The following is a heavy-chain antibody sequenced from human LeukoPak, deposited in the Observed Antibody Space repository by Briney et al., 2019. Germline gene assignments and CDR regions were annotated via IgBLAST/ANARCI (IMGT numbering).Heavy chain of an antibody. CDR2: IYSGGTT. J-gene: IGHJ4*02. CDR1: GFSVSSNY. CDR3: ARDDLLTTVDY. D-gene: IGHD4-17*01. V-gene: IGHV3-66*02. Sequence: PGGSLRLPCAASGFSVSSNYMTWVRQAPGKGLEWVSVIYSGGTTYYADPVKGRFTISRDNSKSTLHLQMNNLRAEDTAVYYCARDDLLTTVDYWGQGTLVTVSS.